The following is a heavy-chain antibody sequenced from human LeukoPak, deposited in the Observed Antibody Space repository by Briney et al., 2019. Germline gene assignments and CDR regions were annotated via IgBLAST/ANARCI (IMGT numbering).Heavy chain of an antibody. CDR3: AKEVDSGYARGFYYFDY. CDR1: GFTFSSYG. J-gene: IGHJ4*02. CDR2: IRYDGSNK. Sequence: TGGSLRLSCAASGFTFSSYGMHWVRQAPGKGLEWVAFIRYDGSNKYYADSVKGRLTISRDNSKNTLYLQMNSLRAEDTAVYYCAKEVDSGYARGFYYFDYWGQGTLVTVSS. V-gene: IGHV3-30*02. D-gene: IGHD5-12*01.